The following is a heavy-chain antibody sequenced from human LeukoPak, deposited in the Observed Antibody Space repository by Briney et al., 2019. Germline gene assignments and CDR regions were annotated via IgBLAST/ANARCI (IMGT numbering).Heavy chain of an antibody. D-gene: IGHD3-16*02. CDR3: AREEHYRRYFAL. Sequence: GGSLRLSCAASGFTFSDYYMSWVRQAPGKGLEWVSYISSSGSTIYYADSVKGRFTISRDNAKNSLYLQMNSPRAEDTAVYFCAREEHYRRYFALWGRGTLVTVSS. V-gene: IGHV3-11*04. CDR1: GFTFSDYY. CDR2: ISSSGSTI. J-gene: IGHJ2*01.